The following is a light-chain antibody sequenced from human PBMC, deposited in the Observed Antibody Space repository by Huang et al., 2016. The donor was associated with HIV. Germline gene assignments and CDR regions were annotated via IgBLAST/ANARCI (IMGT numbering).Light chain of an antibody. Sequence: DIQMTQSPSTLSASVGERVTITCRASQSISQWLAWYQQKPGKAPKLLIYKASSLQSGVPSRCSGSGSGTEFTLTISSLQPDDFATYYCQQYNSYSYTFGQGTKLEIK. CDR2: KAS. CDR1: QSISQW. V-gene: IGKV1-5*03. J-gene: IGKJ2*01. CDR3: QQYNSYSYT.